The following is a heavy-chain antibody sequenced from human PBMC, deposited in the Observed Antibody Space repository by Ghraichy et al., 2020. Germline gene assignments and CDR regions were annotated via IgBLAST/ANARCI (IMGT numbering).Heavy chain of an antibody. CDR2: ISHRGSA. V-gene: IGHV4-38-2*02. D-gene: IGHD5-24*01. J-gene: IGHJ6*02. CDR1: GYSISSGYF. CDR3: ARGGTPAYKYYFGLDV. Sequence: SETLYLTCTVSGYSISSGYFWGWIRQSPGRGLQWIGSISHRGSAYYSLSLGYRVTISRDTSKNQFSLQLSSVTAADTAVYYCARGGTPAYKYYFGLDVWGQGITVTVS.